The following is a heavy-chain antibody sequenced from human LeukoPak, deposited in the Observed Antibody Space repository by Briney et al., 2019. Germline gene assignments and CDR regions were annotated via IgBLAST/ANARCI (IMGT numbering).Heavy chain of an antibody. CDR3: ARGGSSVNYGMDV. CDR2: ISSSSSYI. D-gene: IGHD6-6*01. V-gene: IGHV3-21*01. CDR1: GFTFSSYS. Sequence: GGSLRLSCAASGFTFSSYSMNWVRQAPGKGLEWVSSISSSSSYIYYADSAKGRFTISRDNAKNSLYLQMNSLRAEDTAVYYCARGGSSVNYGMDVWGQGTTVTVSS. J-gene: IGHJ6*02.